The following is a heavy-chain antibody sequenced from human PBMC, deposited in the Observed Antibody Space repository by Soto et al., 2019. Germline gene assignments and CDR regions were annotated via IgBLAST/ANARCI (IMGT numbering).Heavy chain of an antibody. CDR3: ARDQGVAAAGITWFDP. Sequence: SETLSLTCTVSGGSINSRGYYWTWIRQHPGKGLEWIGNIYYSGSIHFNPSLKSRLTMLVDTSENQFSLRLMSLTAADTAVYYCARDQGVAAAGITWFDPWGQGSLVTVSS. CDR1: GGSINSRGYY. D-gene: IGHD6-13*01. J-gene: IGHJ5*02. CDR2: IYYSGSI. V-gene: IGHV4-31*03.